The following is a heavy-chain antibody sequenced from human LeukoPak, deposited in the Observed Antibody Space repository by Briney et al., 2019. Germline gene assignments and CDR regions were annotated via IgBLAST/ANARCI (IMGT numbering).Heavy chain of an antibody. CDR2: IYSSGST. CDR3: AKSGGYGLIDY. J-gene: IGHJ4*02. CDR1: GASISGSGYY. D-gene: IGHD1-26*01. Sequence: SETLSLTCAVSGASISGSGYYWGWIRQPPGKGLEWIGNIYSSGSTYYNASLQSRVTISIDTSKNQFSLRLNSVTAADTAMYYCAKSGGYGLIDYWGQGTRVTVSS. V-gene: IGHV4-39*01.